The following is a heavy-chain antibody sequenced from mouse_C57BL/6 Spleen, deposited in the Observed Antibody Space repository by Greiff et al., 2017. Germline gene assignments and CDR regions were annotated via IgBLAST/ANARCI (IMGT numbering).Heavy chain of an antibody. D-gene: IGHD3-3*01. CDR2: IDPETGGT. J-gene: IGHJ2*01. V-gene: IGHV1-15*01. CDR3: TRRGDQEYFDY. Sequence: VQLKESGAELVRPGASVTLSCKASGYTFTDYEMHWVKQTPVHGLEWIGAIDPETGGTAYNQKFKGKAILTADKSSSTAYMELRSLTSEDSAVYYCTRRGDQEYFDYWGQGTTLTVSS. CDR1: GYTFTDYE.